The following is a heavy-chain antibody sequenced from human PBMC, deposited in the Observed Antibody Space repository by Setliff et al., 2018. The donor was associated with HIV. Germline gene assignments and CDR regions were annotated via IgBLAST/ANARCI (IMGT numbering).Heavy chain of an antibody. CDR3: ARRGPGGSLFFDY. Sequence: GASVKVSCKTSGYTFTGYFIHWVRQAPRQGLEWMGWINPDSGDTNYVQKFQGRVVMTTDISTNTACMELRSLTSDDTAVYYCARRGPGGSLFFDYWGQGTLVTVSS. CDR1: GYTFTGYF. D-gene: IGHD1-1*01. CDR2: INPDSGDT. V-gene: IGHV1-2*02. J-gene: IGHJ4*02.